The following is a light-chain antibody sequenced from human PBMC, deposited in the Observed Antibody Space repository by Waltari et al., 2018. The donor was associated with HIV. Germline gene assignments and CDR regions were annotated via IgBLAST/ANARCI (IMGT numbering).Light chain of an antibody. V-gene: IGLV2-14*01. Sequence: QSALTQPASVSGSPGQSLSISCRGTSSAVAASDFVSWYHQHPGEAPTLILYEVKKRPSGISNRFSGSKSGNTASLTISGLQVEDEAHYYCSSYSASGTLVLFGGGTRLTVL. CDR2: EVK. CDR1: SSAVAASDF. J-gene: IGLJ2*01. CDR3: SSYSASGTLVL.